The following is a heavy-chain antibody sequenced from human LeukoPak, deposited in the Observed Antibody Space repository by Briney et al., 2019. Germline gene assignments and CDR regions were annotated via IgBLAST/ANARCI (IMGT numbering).Heavy chain of an antibody. CDR2: ISSSGST. CDR3: ARVGRGDHTWGSYYCDH. J-gene: IGHJ4*02. D-gene: IGHD3-16*01. V-gene: IGHV4-59*01. Sequence: SETLSLTCTVSGDSFSSYHWSWLRQPPGKGLEWIGYISSSGSTSCNPSLKSRVTISVDTSKNQFSLKLNSVTAADTAVYYCARVGRGDHTWGSYYCDHWGQGTLVSVPS. CDR1: GDSFSSYH.